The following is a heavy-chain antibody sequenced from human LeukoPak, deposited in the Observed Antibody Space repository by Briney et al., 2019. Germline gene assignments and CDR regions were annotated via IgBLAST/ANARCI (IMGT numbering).Heavy chain of an antibody. Sequence: GGSLRLSCAASGFTFSSYWMSWVRQAPGKGLEWVSTISRSGSDIYYADSVKGRFTISRDNAKNSLYLQMNSLRAEDTAVYYCARNRDYYYYYMDVWGKGTTVTISS. J-gene: IGHJ6*03. V-gene: IGHV3-21*01. CDR2: ISRSGSDI. CDR3: ARNRDYYYYYMDV. D-gene: IGHD1-14*01. CDR1: GFTFSSYW.